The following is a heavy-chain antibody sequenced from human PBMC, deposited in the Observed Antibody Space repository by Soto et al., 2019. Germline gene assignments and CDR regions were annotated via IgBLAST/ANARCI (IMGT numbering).Heavy chain of an antibody. Sequence: SETLSLTCTVSGGSISSGGYYWTWIRQLPGKGLEWIGYIYYTGSTKYNPSLKSRVTMSVDTSKNQFSLKLSSVTAADTAVYYCARYDSGGYYWFDPRGQGTLVTVSS. J-gene: IGHJ5*02. V-gene: IGHV4-31*03. CDR3: ARYDSGGYYWFDP. CDR1: GGSISSGGYY. CDR2: IYYTGST. D-gene: IGHD6-19*01.